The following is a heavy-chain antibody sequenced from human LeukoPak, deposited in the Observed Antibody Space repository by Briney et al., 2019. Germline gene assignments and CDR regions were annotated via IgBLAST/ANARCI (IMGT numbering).Heavy chain of an antibody. CDR3: ARDGVGIVVVPAASNFDY. CDR2: ISSSSYI. CDR1: GFTVSSNY. V-gene: IGHV3-69-1*01. Sequence: GGSLRLSCAASGFTVSSNYMSWVRQAPGKGLEWVSSISSSSYIYYADSVKGRFTISRDNAKNSLYLQMNSLRAEDTAVYYCARDGVGIVVVPAASNFDYWGQGTLVTVSS. D-gene: IGHD2-2*03. J-gene: IGHJ4*02.